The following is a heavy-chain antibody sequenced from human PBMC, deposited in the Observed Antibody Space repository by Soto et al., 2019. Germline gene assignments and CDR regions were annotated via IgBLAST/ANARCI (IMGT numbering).Heavy chain of an antibody. CDR2: IWYDGSNK. CDR1: GFTFSSYG. D-gene: IGHD3-10*01. J-gene: IGHJ3*02. Sequence: GGSLRLSCAASGFTFSSYGMHWVRQAPGKGLEWVAVIWYDGSNKYYADSVKGRFTISRDNSKNTLYLQMNSLRAEDTAVYYCARGRNYYGSGSKAFDIWGQGTMVTVSS. V-gene: IGHV3-33*01. CDR3: ARGRNYYGSGSKAFDI.